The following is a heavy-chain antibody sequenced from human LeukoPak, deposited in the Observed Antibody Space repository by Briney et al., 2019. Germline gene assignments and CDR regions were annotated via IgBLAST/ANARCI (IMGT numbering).Heavy chain of an antibody. CDR1: GVPLSTYY. Sequence: SETLCLTCAVSGVPLSTYYWSWIRQAAGKGLEWIGRIYTSGNTNSNPSLKSRVTMSVDTSNNLFSLKLTSVTAADTAVYYCARVMGYCSGGNCYSHFDPWGQGTLVTVSS. CDR2: IYTSGNT. J-gene: IGHJ5*02. D-gene: IGHD2-15*01. V-gene: IGHV4-59*10. CDR3: ARVMGYCSGGNCYSHFDP.